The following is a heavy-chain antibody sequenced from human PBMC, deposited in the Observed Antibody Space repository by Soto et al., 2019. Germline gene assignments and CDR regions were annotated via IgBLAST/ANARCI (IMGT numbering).Heavy chain of an antibody. V-gene: IGHV3-23*01. CDR3: AKSSPDVLLWLGEPWFAP. CDR2: ISGSGGST. J-gene: IGHJ5*02. Sequence: GGSLRLSCAASGFTFSSYAMSWVRQAPGKGLEWVSAISGSGGSTYYADSVKGRFTISRDNSKTTLYLQMNSLRAEDTAVYYCAKSSPDVLLWLGEPWFAPWGKGTLVTVSS. CDR1: GFTFSSYA. D-gene: IGHD3-10*01.